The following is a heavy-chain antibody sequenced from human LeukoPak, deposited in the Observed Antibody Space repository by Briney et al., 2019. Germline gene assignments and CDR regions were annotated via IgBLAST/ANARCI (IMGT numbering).Heavy chain of an antibody. CDR2: IYSGGST. V-gene: IGHV3-53*01. Sequence: GGSLRLSCAASGFTVRSNYMNWVRQAPGKGLEWVSVIYSGGSTYYADSVKGRFTISRDNSKNTLYLQMNSLRAEDTAVYYCARDLGVFYCGGDCLGFDYWGQGTLVTVAS. CDR3: ARDLGVFYCGGDCLGFDY. D-gene: IGHD2-21*02. J-gene: IGHJ4*02. CDR1: GFTVRSNY.